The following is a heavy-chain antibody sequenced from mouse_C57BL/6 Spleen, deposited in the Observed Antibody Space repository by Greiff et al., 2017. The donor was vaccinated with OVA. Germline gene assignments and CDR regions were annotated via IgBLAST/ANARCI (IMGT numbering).Heavy chain of an antibody. J-gene: IGHJ1*03. D-gene: IGHD1-1*01. Sequence: EVKLVEPGGGLVQPGGSLSLSCAASGFTFTDYYMSWVRQPPGKALEWLGFIRNKANGYTTEYSASVKGRFTISRDNSQSILYLQMNTLRADNSAPYYAARYHHGSREGDFDVWGTGTTLTVSS. V-gene: IGHV7-3*01. CDR2: IRNKANGYTT. CDR3: ARYHHGSREGDFDV. CDR1: GFTFTDYY.